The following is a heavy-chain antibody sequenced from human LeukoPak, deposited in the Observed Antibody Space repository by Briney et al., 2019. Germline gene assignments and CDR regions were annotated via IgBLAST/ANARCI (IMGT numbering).Heavy chain of an antibody. CDR3: ARVSSSWYNFDY. CDR2: INPNSGGT. Sequence: ASVKVSCKASGYTFTGYYLHWVRQAPGQGLEWMGWINPNSGGTNYAQKFQGRVTMTRDTSISTAYMELRRLKSDDTAVYYCARVSSSWYNFDYWGQGTLVTVSS. CDR1: GYTFTGYY. D-gene: IGHD6-13*01. J-gene: IGHJ4*02. V-gene: IGHV1-2*02.